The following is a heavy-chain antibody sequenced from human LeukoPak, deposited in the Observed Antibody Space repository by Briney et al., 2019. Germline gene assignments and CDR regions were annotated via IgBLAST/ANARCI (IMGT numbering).Heavy chain of an antibody. J-gene: IGHJ4*02. CDR1: GGSLSIGSSY. Sequence: SETLSLTCTVSGGSLSIGSSYCRSIRQPPGKGLEWIGLIYYSGSTNYNPSLMSRVTLSVDTSKTHFSMKLRSVTAPGTAVHCCARTDLGRHFDYWGRGTLVSVSS. CDR2: IYYSGST. CDR3: ARTDLGRHFDY. V-gene: IGHV4-61*03. D-gene: IGHD3-3*01.